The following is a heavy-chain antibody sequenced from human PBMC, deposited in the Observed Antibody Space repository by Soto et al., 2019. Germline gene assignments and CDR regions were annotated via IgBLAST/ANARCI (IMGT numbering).Heavy chain of an antibody. CDR3: AAVGTTTRIPFY. Sequence: QLQLQESGPGLVKPSETLSLTCSVSGGSISSGSFSWGWIRQPPGMGLEWIGSIYYSGSTYYNPSLKSRVTISVDTSKNQFSLKLSSVTAADTALYYCAAVGTTTRIPFYWGQGTLVTVSS. J-gene: IGHJ4*02. D-gene: IGHD1-26*01. V-gene: IGHV4-39*01. CDR1: GGSISSGSFS. CDR2: IYYSGST.